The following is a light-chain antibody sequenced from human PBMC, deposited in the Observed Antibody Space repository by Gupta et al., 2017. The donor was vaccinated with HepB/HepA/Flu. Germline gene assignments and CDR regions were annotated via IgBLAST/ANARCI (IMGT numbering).Light chain of an antibody. CDR2: GKD. Sequence: SSELTQYPAVPVALGQTVTITCNGDSLRSNFASWYQQKPEQAPGLVIYGKDNRPSGNPDRVSGSSSGNTASVTITGAQAEDEADYYCNSRDSSGGQPHYVFGTGTKVTVL. CDR1: SLRSNF. J-gene: IGLJ1*01. V-gene: IGLV3-19*01. CDR3: NSRDSSGGQPHYV.